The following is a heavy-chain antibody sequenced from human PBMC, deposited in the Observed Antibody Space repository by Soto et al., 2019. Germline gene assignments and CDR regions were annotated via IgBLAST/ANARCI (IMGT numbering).Heavy chain of an antibody. CDR3: VKDSYCSGGSCYLPTFDY. Sequence: GGSLRLSCSASGFTFSSYAMHWVRQAPGKGLEYVSAISSNGGSTYYADSVKGRFTISRDNSKNTLYLQMSSLRAEDTAVYYCVKDSYCSGGSCYLPTFDYWGQGTLVTVSS. V-gene: IGHV3-64D*06. D-gene: IGHD2-15*01. CDR2: ISSNGGST. J-gene: IGHJ4*02. CDR1: GFTFSSYA.